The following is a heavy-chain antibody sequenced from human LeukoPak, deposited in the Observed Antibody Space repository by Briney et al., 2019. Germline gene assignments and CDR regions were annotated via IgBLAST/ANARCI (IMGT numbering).Heavy chain of an antibody. CDR1: GFTFSSYS. V-gene: IGHV3-21*01. J-gene: IGHJ5*02. CDR2: ISGSSSYI. D-gene: IGHD3-22*01. Sequence: PGGSLRLSCAASGFTFSSYSMNWVRQAPGKGLEWVSSISGSSSYIYYADSVKGRFTISRDNAKNSLYLQMNSLRAEDTAVYYCARVGGVTMIPWGQGTLVTVSS. CDR3: ARVGGVTMIP.